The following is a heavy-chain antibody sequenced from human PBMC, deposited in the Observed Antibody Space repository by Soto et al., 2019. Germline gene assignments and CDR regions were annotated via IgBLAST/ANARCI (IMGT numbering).Heavy chain of an antibody. CDR1: GGSINDYF. V-gene: IGHV4-59*01. J-gene: IGHJ4*02. CDR2: IHYGGTT. D-gene: IGHD3-10*02. Sequence: SETLSLTCTVSGGSINDYFWSWIRQPPGKGLEWIAYIHYGGTTNYNPSLKSRVTISVDRSKNQFSLKLTSMTAADTAVYYCARSMFGQLGYWGPGTLVTVSS. CDR3: ARSMFGQLGY.